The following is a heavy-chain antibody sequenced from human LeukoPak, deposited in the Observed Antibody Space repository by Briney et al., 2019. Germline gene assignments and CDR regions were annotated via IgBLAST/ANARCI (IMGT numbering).Heavy chain of an antibody. CDR2: INQDGSEK. CDR3: ARVVAGRAFDD. Sequence: GGSPRLSCAASGFTFSNYWMTWVRQAPGKGLEWVANINQDGSEKFYVDSVKGRFTISRDNAKNSLSLQVDSLRAEDTAVYFCARVVAGRAFDDWGQGTLVTVSS. J-gene: IGHJ4*02. D-gene: IGHD3-10*01. CDR1: GFTFSNYW. V-gene: IGHV3-7*05.